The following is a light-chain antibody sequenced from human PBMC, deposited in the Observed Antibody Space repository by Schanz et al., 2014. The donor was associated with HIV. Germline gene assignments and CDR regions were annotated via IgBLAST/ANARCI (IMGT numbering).Light chain of an antibody. J-gene: IGKJ4*01. Sequence: EIVLTQSPATLSVSPGERATLSCRAGQSIGSNLAWYQQKPGQAPRLLIYAASTRATGIPARFSGSGSGTEFTLTITSLEPEDFAVYYCQYFGNSGGTFGGGTKVEIK. CDR1: QSIGSN. CDR3: QYFGNSGGT. CDR2: AAS. V-gene: IGKV3-15*01.